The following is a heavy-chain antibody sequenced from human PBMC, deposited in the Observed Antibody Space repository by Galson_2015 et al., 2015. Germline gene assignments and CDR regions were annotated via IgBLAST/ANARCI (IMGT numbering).Heavy chain of an antibody. V-gene: IGHV1-2*04. J-gene: IGHJ4*02. Sequence: SVKVSCKASGYTFTGHYLHWVRQAPGQGLEWMGWLHPNRANTTYAQNFQAWVTMTWDTSISTAYLEVSRLRADDTAVYYCARQTAVGYKLDFWGQGTLVPVSS. D-gene: IGHD5-24*01. CDR1: GYTFTGHY. CDR3: ARQTAVGYKLDF. CDR2: LHPNRANT.